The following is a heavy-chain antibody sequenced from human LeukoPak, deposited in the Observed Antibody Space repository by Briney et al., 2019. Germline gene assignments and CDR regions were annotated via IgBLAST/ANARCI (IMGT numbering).Heavy chain of an antibody. V-gene: IGHV1-3*01. Sequence: ASVKVSCKASGYTFTHYAIHWVRQAPGQRLEWMGWINAGNGDTKYSQEFQGRVTITTDTSASTAYLDLSSLRSDDTAVYYCARDAILTGLPPFDLWGRGTLVTVSS. CDR1: GYTFTHYA. CDR3: ARDAILTGLPPFDL. CDR2: INAGNGDT. D-gene: IGHD3-9*01. J-gene: IGHJ2*01.